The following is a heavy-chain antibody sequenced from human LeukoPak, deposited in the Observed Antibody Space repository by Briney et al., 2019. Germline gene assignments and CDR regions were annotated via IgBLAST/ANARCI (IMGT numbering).Heavy chain of an antibody. Sequence: AGRSLTLSCAASGFTFSDYYMSWIRQAPGKGLEWVSYIISSGSTIYYADSVKGRFTISRDNAKNSLYLQMNSLRAEDTAVYYCASGSSGWYIGVDYWGQGTLVTVSS. CDR3: ASGSSGWYIGVDY. D-gene: IGHD6-19*01. CDR2: IISSGSTI. CDR1: GFTFSDYY. V-gene: IGHV3-11*01. J-gene: IGHJ4*02.